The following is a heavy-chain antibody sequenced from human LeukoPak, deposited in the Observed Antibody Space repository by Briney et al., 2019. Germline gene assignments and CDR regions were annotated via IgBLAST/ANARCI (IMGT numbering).Heavy chain of an antibody. Sequence: SETLSLTCTVSGDSINSHYWTWMRQPQGKGLEWIGCSHSSGSTNYNPSLKSRVTISIDTSTNQFSLRLSSVTAADTAVYFCARGRDRGYSPNTDSYYYYMDVWGKGTTVTVSS. CDR1: GDSINSHY. CDR3: ARGRDRGYSPNTDSYYYYMDV. V-gene: IGHV4-59*11. D-gene: IGHD5-18*01. CDR2: SHSSGST. J-gene: IGHJ6*03.